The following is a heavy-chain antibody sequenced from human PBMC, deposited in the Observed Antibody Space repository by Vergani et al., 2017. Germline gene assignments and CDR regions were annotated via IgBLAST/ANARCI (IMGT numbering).Heavy chain of an antibody. Sequence: QVQLVQSGAEVGKPGASVKISCKASGYTFTAYYIHWVRQAPEQGLEWVGVISPDGFSTFYAQKFQGRVTITRDTSTSTVYVEVTSLRSDDTAVYYCAREPPLTGFVDYWGQGTTVIVSS. CDR3: AREPPLTGFVDY. D-gene: IGHD3-9*01. CDR2: ISPDGFST. V-gene: IGHV1-46*03. CDR1: GYTFTAYY. J-gene: IGHJ4*03.